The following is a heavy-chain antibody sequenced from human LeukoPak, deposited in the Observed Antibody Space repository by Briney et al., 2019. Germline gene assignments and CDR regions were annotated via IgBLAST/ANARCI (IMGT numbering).Heavy chain of an antibody. J-gene: IGHJ6*03. CDR2: IYYSGST. CDR1: GGSISSYY. CDR3: AREGGYDFWSGYYYYYYYYMDV. Sequence: SETLSLTCTVSGGSISSYYWSWIRQPPGKGLEWIGYIYYSGSTNYNPSLKSRVTISVDMSKNQFSLKLSSVTAADTAVYYCAREGGYDFWSGYYYYYYYYMDVWGKGTTVTVSS. D-gene: IGHD3-3*01. V-gene: IGHV4-59*01.